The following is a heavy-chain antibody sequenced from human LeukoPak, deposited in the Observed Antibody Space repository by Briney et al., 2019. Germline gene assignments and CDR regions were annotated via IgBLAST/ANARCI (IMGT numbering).Heavy chain of an antibody. Sequence: GGSLRLSCAASGFTFSSYEMNWVRQAPGKGLEWVSYISSSGSTINYADSVKGRFTISRDNAKNSLYLQMNSLRAEDTAVYYCAELGITMIGGVWGKGTTVTISS. CDR3: AELGITMIGGV. CDR2: ISSSGSTI. CDR1: GFTFSSYE. J-gene: IGHJ6*04. D-gene: IGHD3-10*02. V-gene: IGHV3-48*03.